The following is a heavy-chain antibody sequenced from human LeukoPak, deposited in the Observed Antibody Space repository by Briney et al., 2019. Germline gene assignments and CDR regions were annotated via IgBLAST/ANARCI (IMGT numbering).Heavy chain of an antibody. CDR3: ARDTDCSSTSCYADNWFDP. J-gene: IGHJ5*02. CDR1: GFTFSSYG. D-gene: IGHD2-2*01. CDR2: ISNDGSKT. Sequence: GRSLRLSCAASGFTFSSYGMHWVRQAPGKGLDWLTVISNDGSKTYYADFVKGRFTISRDNSKNTLYLQLNSLRAEDTAVYYCARDTDCSSTSCYADNWFDPWGQGTLVTVSS. V-gene: IGHV3-30*03.